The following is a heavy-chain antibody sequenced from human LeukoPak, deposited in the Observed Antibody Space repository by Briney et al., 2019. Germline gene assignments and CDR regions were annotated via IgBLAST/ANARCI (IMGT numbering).Heavy chain of an antibody. CDR2: LTGSGGHI. J-gene: IGHJ4*02. D-gene: IGHD1-26*01. CDR1: GFTFSSHG. Sequence: GGSLRLSCAASGFTFSSHGMIWVRQAPGKGLEWISALTGSGGHIFYSDSVKGRFTISRDNPRNSLYLQMNSLRVEDTAIYYCGRIGTVGATDFWGQGTLVIVSS. V-gene: IGHV3-21*04. CDR3: GRIGTVGATDF.